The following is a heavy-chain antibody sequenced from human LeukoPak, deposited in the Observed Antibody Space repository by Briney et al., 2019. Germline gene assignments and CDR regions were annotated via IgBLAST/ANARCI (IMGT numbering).Heavy chain of an antibody. CDR3: ARARPARPPYYYYYYGMDV. Sequence: PSGTLSLTCAVSGGSISSSNWWSWVRQPPGKGLEWIGEIYHSGSTNYNPSLKSRVTISVDKSKNQFSLKLSSVTAADTAVYYCARARPARPPYYYYYYGMDVWGQGTTVTVSS. J-gene: IGHJ6*02. V-gene: IGHV4-4*02. CDR2: IYHSGST. D-gene: IGHD6-6*01. CDR1: GGSISSSNW.